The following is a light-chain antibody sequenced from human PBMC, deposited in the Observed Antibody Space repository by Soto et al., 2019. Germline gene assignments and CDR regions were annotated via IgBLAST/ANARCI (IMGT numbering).Light chain of an antibody. CDR3: GTWDIRLNINWV. V-gene: IGLV1-51*02. CDR2: ENN. J-gene: IGLJ3*02. CDR1: TSNIGNNY. Sequence: SVLTQPPSVSAAPGQTVTLSCSGSTSNIGNNYVSWYQHLPGTAPRLLIFENNKRRSGIPDRFSGSKSGTSATLAITGLQIGDEADYYCGTWDIRLNINWVFGGGTKLTVL.